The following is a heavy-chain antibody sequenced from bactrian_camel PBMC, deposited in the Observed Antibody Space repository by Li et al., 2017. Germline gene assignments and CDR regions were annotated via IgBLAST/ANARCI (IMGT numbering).Heavy chain of an antibody. Sequence: VQLVESGGGLVQPGGSVTLSCVSSGFIFSMCAMGWYRQAPGKGLEWIAQIAYDGWVSRYNDPAKGRFTISRDTAKTTLYLQMNDLKFEDAAWAGS. CDR1: GFIFSMCA. CDR2: IAYDGWVS. V-gene: IGHV3S42*01. J-gene: IGHJ6*01.